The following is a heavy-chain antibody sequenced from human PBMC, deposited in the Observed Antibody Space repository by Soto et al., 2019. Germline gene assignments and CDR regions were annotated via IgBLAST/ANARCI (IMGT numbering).Heavy chain of an antibody. CDR3: ARVITIFGVVINYGMDV. D-gene: IGHD3-3*01. V-gene: IGHV1-69*13. CDR1: GGTFSSYA. CDR2: IIPIFGTA. J-gene: IGHJ6*02. Sequence: SVKVSCKASGGTFSSYAISWMRQAPGQGLEWMGGIIPIFGTANYAQKFQGRVAITADESTSTAYMELSSLRSEDTAVYYCARVITIFGVVINYGMDVWGQGTTVTVSS.